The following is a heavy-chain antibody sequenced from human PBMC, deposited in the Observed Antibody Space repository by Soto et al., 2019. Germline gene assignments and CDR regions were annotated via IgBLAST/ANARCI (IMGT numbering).Heavy chain of an antibody. V-gene: IGHV4-31*03. CDR3: ARSLPGENIFYIDT. CDR2: IYYSGTA. D-gene: IGHD2-2*01. Sequence: QLQLRESGPGLVQPAQTLSLTCTVAGGSITGGFSYCTWVRQHPGKGLEWVGHIYYSGTAYYNPSHKSRVDISVDPSQNRFSLKLSSVTAADTAMYFCARSLPGENIFYIDTWGEGTTVTVSS. CDR1: GGSITGGFSY. J-gene: IGHJ6*03.